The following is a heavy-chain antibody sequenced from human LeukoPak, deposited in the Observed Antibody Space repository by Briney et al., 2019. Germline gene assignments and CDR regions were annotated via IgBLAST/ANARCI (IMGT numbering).Heavy chain of an antibody. CDR1: GYTFTGYY. J-gene: IGHJ4*02. D-gene: IGHD3-9*01. V-gene: IGHV1-2*02. Sequence: ASVKVSCKASGYTFTGYYMHWVRQAPGQGLEWMGWINPNSGGTNYAQKFQGRVTMTRDTSISTAYMELSRLRSDVTAVYYCARIYGDDILTGYPNDYWGQGTLVTVSS. CDR2: INPNSGGT. CDR3: ARIYGDDILTGYPNDY.